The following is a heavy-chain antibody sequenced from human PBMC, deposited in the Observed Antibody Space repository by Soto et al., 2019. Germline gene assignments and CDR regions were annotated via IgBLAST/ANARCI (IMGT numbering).Heavy chain of an antibody. CDR1: GLTISSASYY. CDR3: ARYRTSGSWHKFDY. J-gene: IGHJ4*02. V-gene: IGHV4-31*03. CDR2: IYYNGST. D-gene: IGHD6-13*01. Sequence: SETLSLTCSVSGLTISSASYYWSWIRQHPGKGLEWVGNIYYNGSTYYSKSLKSRLTVWLDTSKNQFSLRLTSVTAADTAVYYCARYRTSGSWHKFDYWGRGTLVTVS.